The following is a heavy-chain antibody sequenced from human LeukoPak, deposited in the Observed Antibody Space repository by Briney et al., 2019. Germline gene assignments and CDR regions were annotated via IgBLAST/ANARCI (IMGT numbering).Heavy chain of an antibody. CDR1: GFTFDDYA. CDR3: ARGGGLDV. J-gene: IGHJ6*02. V-gene: IGHV3-9*01. Sequence: GGSLRLSCAASGFTFDDYAMHWVRQAPGKGLEWVSGISWNSGGIAYADSVKGRFTISRDNAKNSLYLQMSNLRAEDTAVYFCARGGGLDVWGQGATVTVSS. CDR2: ISWNSGGI. D-gene: IGHD3-16*01.